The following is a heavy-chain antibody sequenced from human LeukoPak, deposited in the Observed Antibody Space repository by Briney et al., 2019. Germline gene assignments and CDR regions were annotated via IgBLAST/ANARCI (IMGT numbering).Heavy chain of an antibody. V-gene: IGHV3-30*01. D-gene: IGHD1-26*01. CDR3: ARGESYRFDY. Sequence: GGSLRLSRAASGFIFSNYAIHWVRQAPGKGLEWVAVISYDSSKKYYADSVKGRFTISRDNSKNTLYLQMNSLRPEDTAVYYCARGESYRFDYWGQGTLVTVSS. CDR1: GFIFSNYA. J-gene: IGHJ4*02. CDR2: ISYDSSKK.